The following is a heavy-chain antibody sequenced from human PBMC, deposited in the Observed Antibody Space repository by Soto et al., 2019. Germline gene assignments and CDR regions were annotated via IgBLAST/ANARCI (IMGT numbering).Heavy chain of an antibody. CDR1: GGTFSSYA. J-gene: IGHJ6*02. V-gene: IGHV1-69*01. CDR3: QAGTTFPDIYSYGMDV. CDR2: IIPIFGTA. D-gene: IGHD1-7*01. Sequence: QVQLVQSGAEVKKPGSSVKVSCKASGGTFSSYAISWVRQAPGQGLEWMGGIIPIFGTANYAQKFQGRVTITADESTSTAYMELSSLRSEDTAVYYCQAGTTFPDIYSYGMDVWGQGTTVTVSS.